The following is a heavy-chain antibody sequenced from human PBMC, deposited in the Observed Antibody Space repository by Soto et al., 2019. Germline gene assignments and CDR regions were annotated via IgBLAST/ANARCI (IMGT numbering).Heavy chain of an antibody. Sequence: SVKVSCKASGGTFSSYAISWVRQAPGQGLEWKGGIIPIFGTANYAQKFQGRVTITADESTSTAYMELSSLRSEDTAVYYCARESGLLAVGWGKDYYYGMDVWGQGTTVTVSS. V-gene: IGHV1-69*13. CDR1: GGTFSSYA. CDR3: ARESGLLAVGWGKDYYYGMDV. J-gene: IGHJ6*02. CDR2: IIPIFGTA. D-gene: IGHD6-19*01.